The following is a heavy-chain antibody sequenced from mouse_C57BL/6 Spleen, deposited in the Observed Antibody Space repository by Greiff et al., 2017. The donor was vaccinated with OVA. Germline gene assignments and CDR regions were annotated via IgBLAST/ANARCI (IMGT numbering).Heavy chain of an antibody. D-gene: IGHD4-1*01. J-gene: IGHJ1*03. V-gene: IGHV1-26*01. CDR3: SNWDGV. Sequence: EVQLQQSGPELVKPGASVKISCKASGYTFTDFYMNWVKQSHGKSLEWIGDINPNNGGTSYNQKFKGKATLTVDKSSSTAYMELRSLTSEDSAVYYCSNWDGVWGTGTTVTGSS. CDR1: GYTFTDFY. CDR2: INPNNGGT.